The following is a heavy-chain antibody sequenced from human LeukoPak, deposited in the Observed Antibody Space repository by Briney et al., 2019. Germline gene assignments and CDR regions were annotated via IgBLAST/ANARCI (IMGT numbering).Heavy chain of an antibody. J-gene: IGHJ4*02. CDR1: GGSISSYY. D-gene: IGHD3-10*01. CDR3: ARTRSGSYWD. Sequence: SETLSLTCTVSGGSISSYYWSWIRQPPGKGLEWIGYIYYSGSTNYNPSLKSRVTISVDTSKNQFSLKLSSVTAADTAVYYCARTRSGSYWDWGQRTLVTVSS. CDR2: IYYSGST. V-gene: IGHV4-59*01.